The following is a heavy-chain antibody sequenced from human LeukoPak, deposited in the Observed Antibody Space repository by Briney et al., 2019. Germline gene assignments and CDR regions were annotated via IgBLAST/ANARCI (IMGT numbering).Heavy chain of an antibody. Sequence: PGGSLRLSCAASGFTVSSNYMSWVRQAPGKGLEWVANIKQDGSEKYYVDSVKGRFTISRDNAKNSLYLQMNSLRAEDTAVYYCAREGPGVGAFDIWGQGTMVTVSS. D-gene: IGHD3-3*01. CDR3: AREGPGVGAFDI. CDR2: IKQDGSEK. CDR1: GFTVSSNY. J-gene: IGHJ3*02. V-gene: IGHV3-7*01.